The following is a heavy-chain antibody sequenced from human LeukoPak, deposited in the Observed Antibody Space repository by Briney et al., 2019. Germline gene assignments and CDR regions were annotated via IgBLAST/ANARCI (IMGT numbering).Heavy chain of an antibody. D-gene: IGHD2/OR15-2a*01. CDR3: ARDVLYMALDY. CDR2: IWYDGSNK. J-gene: IGHJ4*02. CDR1: GFTFSSYG. Sequence: PGGSLRLSCAASGFTFSSYGMHWVRQAPGKGLEWVAVIWYDGSNKYYADSVKGRFTISRDNSKNTLYLQMNSLRAEDTAVYYCARDVLYMALDYWGQGTLVTVSS. V-gene: IGHV3-33*01.